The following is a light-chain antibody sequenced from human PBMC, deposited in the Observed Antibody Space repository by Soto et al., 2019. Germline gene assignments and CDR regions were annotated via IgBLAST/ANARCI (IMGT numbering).Light chain of an antibody. V-gene: IGKV3-11*01. CDR1: QSVSSY. CDR3: QQYNGRT. CDR2: DAS. Sequence: EIVLTQSPATLSLSPGERATLSCRASQSVSSYLAWYQQKPAQAPRLLIYDASNRATGIPARFSGSGSGTAFTLTIRSLQSEDFAVYHRQQYNGRTFGQGTKVGIK. J-gene: IGKJ1*01.